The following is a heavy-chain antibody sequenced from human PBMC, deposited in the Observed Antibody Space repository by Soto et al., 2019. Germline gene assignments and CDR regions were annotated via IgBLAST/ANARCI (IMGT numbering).Heavy chain of an antibody. J-gene: IGHJ5*02. CDR2: IYYSGST. CDR1: GGSVSSGSYY. V-gene: IGHV4-61*01. CDR3: ARIRRDSITMVRGVIAWFDP. Sequence: SETLSLTCTVSGGSVSSGSYYWSWIRHPPGKGLEWIGYIYYSGSTNYNPSLKSRVTISVDTSKNQFSLKLSSVTAADTAVYYCARIRRDSITMVRGVIAWFDPWGQGTLVTVSS. D-gene: IGHD3-10*01.